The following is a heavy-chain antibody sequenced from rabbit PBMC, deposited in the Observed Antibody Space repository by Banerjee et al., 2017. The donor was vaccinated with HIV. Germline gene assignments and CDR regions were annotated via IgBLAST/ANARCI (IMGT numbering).Heavy chain of an antibody. CDR2: IDTGSGGT. J-gene: IGHJ3*01. D-gene: IGHD1-1*01. Sequence: EESGGDLVKPEGSLTLTCTASGFSLSSSYWICWVRQAPGKGLEWITCIDTGSGGTYYVNWAKGRFSISKTSSTTVTLQMTSLTPADTATYFCVRSFINTALTRLDLWGPGTLVTVS. CDR1: GFSLSSSYW. V-gene: IGHV1S45*01. CDR3: VRSFINTALTRLDL.